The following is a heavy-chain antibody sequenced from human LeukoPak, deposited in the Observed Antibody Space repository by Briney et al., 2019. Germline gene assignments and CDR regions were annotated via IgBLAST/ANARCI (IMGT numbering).Heavy chain of an antibody. D-gene: IGHD3-22*01. V-gene: IGHV1-2*02. CDR1: GYSFSGYY. Sequence: GASVKVSCKASGYSFSGYYMHWVRQAPGQGLEWMGWINPNSGGTKYAQKFKGRVTMTRHTSISTAYMELNSLRAEDTAVYYCARVVWDSSGYYYDYWGQGTLVTVSS. CDR2: INPNSGGT. CDR3: ARVVWDSSGYYYDY. J-gene: IGHJ4*02.